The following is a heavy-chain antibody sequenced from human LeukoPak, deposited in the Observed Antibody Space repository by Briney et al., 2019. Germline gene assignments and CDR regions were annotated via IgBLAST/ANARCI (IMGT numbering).Heavy chain of an antibody. CDR2: ISGSGGST. CDR3: AKGIGVVPAATDY. Sequence: GGSLRLSCAASGFTFSSYAMSWVRQAPGPGLEWVSAISGSGGSTYYADSVKGRFTIAKDNSKNTLYLQMNSLRAEDTAVYYCAKGIGVVPAATDYWGQGTLVAVSS. CDR1: GFTFSSYA. V-gene: IGHV3-23*01. D-gene: IGHD2-2*01. J-gene: IGHJ4*02.